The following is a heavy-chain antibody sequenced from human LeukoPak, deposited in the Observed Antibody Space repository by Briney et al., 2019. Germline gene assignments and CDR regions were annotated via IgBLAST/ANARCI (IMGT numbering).Heavy chain of an antibody. D-gene: IGHD3-10*01. J-gene: IGHJ3*02. Sequence: SETLSLTCTVSGGSISSSSYYWGWIRQPPGKGLEWIGSIYYSGSTYYNPSLKSRVTISVDTSKNQFSLKLSSVTAADTAVYYCARWANYYGSGSHAFDIWGQGTMVTVSS. CDR3: ARWANYYGSGSHAFDI. V-gene: IGHV4-39*07. CDR2: IYYSGST. CDR1: GGSISSSSYY.